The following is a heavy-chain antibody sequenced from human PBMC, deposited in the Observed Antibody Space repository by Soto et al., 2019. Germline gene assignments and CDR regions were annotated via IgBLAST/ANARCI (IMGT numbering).Heavy chain of an antibody. CDR2: ISSSSSYI. CDR3: ARGYHYYDSSGYDKWDAFDI. Sequence: EVQLVESGGGLVKPGGSLRLSCAASGFTFSSYSMNWVRQAPGKGLEWVSSISSSSSYIYYADSVKGRFTISRDNAKNSXYXXMKSLRAEDTAVYYCARGYHYYDSSGYDKWDAFDIWGQGTMVTVSS. CDR1: GFTFSSYS. J-gene: IGHJ3*02. D-gene: IGHD3-22*01. V-gene: IGHV3-21*01.